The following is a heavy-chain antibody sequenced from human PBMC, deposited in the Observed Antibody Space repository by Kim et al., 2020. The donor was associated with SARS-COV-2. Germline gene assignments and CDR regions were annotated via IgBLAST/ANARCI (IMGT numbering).Heavy chain of an antibody. CDR1: GFTFSSYA. CDR2: ISGSGGST. D-gene: IGHD2-8*01. V-gene: IGHV3-23*01. CDR3: AKGAQIVLMVYAIS. Sequence: WGSLRLSCAASGFTFSSYAMSWVRQAPGKGLEWVSAISGSGGSTYYADSVKGRFTISRDNSKNTLYLQMNSLRAEDTAVYYCAKGAQIVLMVYAISWGQGTLVTVSS. J-gene: IGHJ5*02.